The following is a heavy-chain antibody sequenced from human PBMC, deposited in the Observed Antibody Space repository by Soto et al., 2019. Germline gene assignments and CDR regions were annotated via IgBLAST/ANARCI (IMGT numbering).Heavy chain of an antibody. D-gene: IGHD3-16*01. CDR3: ARESFGGVNGFDP. CDR1: GGSIGSGGYS. J-gene: IGHJ5*02. V-gene: IGHV4-30-2*01. Sequence: QLQLQESGSGLVKPSQTLSLTCAVSGGSIGSGGYSWSWIRQPPGKGLEWIGYIYQSGSTYYNPSLKSRVTISADRSKNQFSLKLSSVTDEDTAVYYCARESFGGVNGFDPWGQGTLVTVSS. CDR2: IYQSGST.